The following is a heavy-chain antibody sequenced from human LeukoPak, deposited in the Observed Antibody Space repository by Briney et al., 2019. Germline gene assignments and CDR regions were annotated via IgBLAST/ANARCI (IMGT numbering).Heavy chain of an antibody. CDR2: IKKDGSAK. J-gene: IGHJ4*02. V-gene: IGHV3-7*01. CDR3: ARKDAY. CDR1: GFTDSTKY. Sequence: PGGSLRLSCAASGFTDSTKYMTWVRQAPGKGLEWVANIKKDGSAKYYVDSVKGRFTISRDNAKNTLYLQMNSLRADDTAVYYCARKDAYWGQGTLVTVSS.